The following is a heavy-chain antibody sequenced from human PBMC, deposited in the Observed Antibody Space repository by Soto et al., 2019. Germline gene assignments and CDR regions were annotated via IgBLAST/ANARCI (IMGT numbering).Heavy chain of an antibody. CDR1: GGTFSSYD. CDR3: ARSSSIWYEGYYCMDV. V-gene: IGHV1-69*13. J-gene: IGHJ6*02. CDR2: IIPIFGTA. D-gene: IGHD6-13*01. Sequence: GASVKVSCKASGGTFSSYDISWVRQAPGQGLEWMGGIIPIFGTANYAQKFQGRVAITADESTSTAYMELSSLRSEDTAVYYCARSSSIWYEGYYCMDVWGQGTTVTVSS.